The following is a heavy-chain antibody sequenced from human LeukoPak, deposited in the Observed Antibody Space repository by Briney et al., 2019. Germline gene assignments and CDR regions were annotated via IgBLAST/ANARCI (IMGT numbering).Heavy chain of an antibody. Sequence: GGSLRLSCAASGFTVSSNYMSWVRQAPGKGLEWVSSISSSSSYIYYADSVKGRFTISRDNAKNSLYLQMNSLRAEDTAVYYCASWGSNDYGDYVHDYWGQGALVTVSS. CDR3: ASWGSNDYGDYVHDY. D-gene: IGHD4-17*01. V-gene: IGHV3-21*01. J-gene: IGHJ4*02. CDR1: GFTVSSNY. CDR2: ISSSSSYI.